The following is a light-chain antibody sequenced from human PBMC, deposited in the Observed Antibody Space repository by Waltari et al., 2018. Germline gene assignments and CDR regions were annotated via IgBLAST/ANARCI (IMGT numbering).Light chain of an antibody. CDR1: QLGNKY. CDR2: QDE. V-gene: IGLV3-1*01. CDR3: QTWDATSTFV. Sequence: SFELTQPPSVSVSAGQTATITCSGEQLGNKYTSWYQQKPGQSPVVVIFQDEKRPSGIPERFSGSNSGNTATLTISGTQATDEADYYCQTWDATSTFVFGSGTTVSVL. J-gene: IGLJ1*01.